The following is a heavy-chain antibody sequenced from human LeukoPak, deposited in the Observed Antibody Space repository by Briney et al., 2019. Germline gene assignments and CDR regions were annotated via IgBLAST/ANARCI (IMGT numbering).Heavy chain of an antibody. D-gene: IGHD5-18*01. CDR1: GYNFTSYW. V-gene: IGHV5-51*01. J-gene: IGHJ4*02. CDR3: ARQTGAYSYAYV. CDR2: IYPGDSDT. Sequence: GESLKISCKGSGYNFTSYWIDWVRQMPGKGPEWMGIIYPGDSDTRYSPSFQGQVTISADRSISPAYLQWSSLKASDTAMYYCARQTGAYSYAYVWGQGTLVTVSS.